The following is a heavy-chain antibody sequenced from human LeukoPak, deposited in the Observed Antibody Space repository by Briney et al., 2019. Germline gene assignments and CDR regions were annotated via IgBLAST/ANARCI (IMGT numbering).Heavy chain of an antibody. CDR3: ARDSYGYCSSTSCFNNYMDV. CDR2: TKQDGSEK. Sequence: GGSLRLSCAASGFILSSYWMSWVRQARGEGVEWVANTKQDGSEKYHVDSVEGRLTISRDNAKNSLYLQMNSLRAEDTAVYYCARDSYGYCSSTSCFNNYMDVWGKGTTVTVSS. D-gene: IGHD2-2*01. CDR1: GFILSSYW. J-gene: IGHJ6*03. V-gene: IGHV3-7*01.